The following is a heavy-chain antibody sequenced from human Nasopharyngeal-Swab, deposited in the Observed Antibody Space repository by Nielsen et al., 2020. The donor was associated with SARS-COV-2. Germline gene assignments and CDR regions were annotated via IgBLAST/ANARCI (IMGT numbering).Heavy chain of an antibody. D-gene: IGHD1/OR15-1a*01. V-gene: IGHV4-30-2*05. CDR2: IHQSGST. CDR3: ARERTAPGTLYYFDY. J-gene: IGHJ4*02. Sequence: IRQPPGPGLEWMGFIHQSGSTTYSPSLKSRLTMSVDTSKNQFSLKLTSVTAADTALYYCARERTAPGTLYYFDYWGQGTPVTVSS.